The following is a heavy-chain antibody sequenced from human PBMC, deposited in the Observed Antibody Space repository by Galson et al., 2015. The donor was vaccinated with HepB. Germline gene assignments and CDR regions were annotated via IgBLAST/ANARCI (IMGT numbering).Heavy chain of an antibody. J-gene: IGHJ4*02. Sequence: SLRLSCAASGFTFSSYAMSWVRQAPGKGLEWVSAISGSGGSTYYADSVKGRFTISRDNSKNTLYLQMNSLRAEDTAVYYCAKDFTVWFGELEVDRFDYWGQGTLVTVSS. D-gene: IGHD3-10*01. CDR2: ISGSGGST. V-gene: IGHV3-23*01. CDR3: AKDFTVWFGELEVDRFDY. CDR1: GFTFSSYA.